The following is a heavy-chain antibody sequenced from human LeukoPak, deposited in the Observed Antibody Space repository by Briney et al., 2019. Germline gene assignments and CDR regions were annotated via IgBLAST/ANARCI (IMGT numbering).Heavy chain of an antibody. D-gene: IGHD1-14*01. CDR3: ARGVEPLAANTLAY. CDR1: GFTVITND. J-gene: IGHJ4*02. V-gene: IGHV3-53*01. Sequence: GGSLRLSCAASGFTVITNDMTWVRQAPGKGLEWVSVLYSDGNTKYADSVQGRFTISRDNSKNTLYLEINSLSPDDTAVYYCARGVEPLAANTLAYWGQETVRTVSS. CDR2: LYSDGNT.